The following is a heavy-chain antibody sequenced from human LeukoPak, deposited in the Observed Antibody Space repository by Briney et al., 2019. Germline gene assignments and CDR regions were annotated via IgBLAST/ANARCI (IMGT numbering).Heavy chain of an antibody. D-gene: IGHD3-3*01. J-gene: IGHJ4*02. V-gene: IGHV4-31*03. CDR3: ARAKQDYDFWSGYHNPFDY. CDR1: GGSISSGGYY. CDR2: IYYSGST. Sequence: SETLSLTCTVSGGSISSGGYYWSWIRQHPGKGLEWIGYIYYSGSTYYNPSLKSRVTISVDTSKNQFSLKLSSVTAADTAVYYCARAKQDYDFWSGYHNPFDYWGQGTLVTVSS.